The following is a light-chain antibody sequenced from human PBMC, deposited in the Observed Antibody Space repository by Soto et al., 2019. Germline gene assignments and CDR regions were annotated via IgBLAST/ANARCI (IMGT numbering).Light chain of an antibody. V-gene: IGKV1-5*03. CDR1: QSISVW. CDR2: KAS. Sequence: DIQMTQSPSTLSASVGDRVTITCRASQSISVWLAWYQQKAGKAPKLLIYKASTLKSGVPSRFSVSGSATDFTLTISCLQSEDFATSYCQQYYSYPPTFGQGTKVDI. J-gene: IGKJ1*01. CDR3: QQYYSYPPT.